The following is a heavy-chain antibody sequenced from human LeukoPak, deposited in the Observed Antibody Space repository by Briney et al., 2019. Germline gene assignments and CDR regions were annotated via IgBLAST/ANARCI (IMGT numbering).Heavy chain of an antibody. CDR1: GGSISSSSYY. D-gene: IGHD6-19*01. Sequence: SETLSLTCTVSGGSISSSSYYWGWIRQPPGKGLEWIGNLYYSGSTYYNPSLKSRVTISVDTSKNQFSLKLSSVTAADTAVYYCARVVSSSGWYTFTPGYYYYYYMDVWGKGTTVTISS. V-gene: IGHV4-39*07. CDR2: LYYSGST. CDR3: ARVVSSSGWYTFTPGYYYYYYMDV. J-gene: IGHJ6*03.